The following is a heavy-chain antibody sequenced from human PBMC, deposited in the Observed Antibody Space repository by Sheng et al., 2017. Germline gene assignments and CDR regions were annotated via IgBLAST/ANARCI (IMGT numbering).Heavy chain of an antibody. Sequence: QVQVVESGGGVVQPGGSLRLSCAASGFSFSRFGMHWVRQAPGKGLEWVAFIRYDGNNHYSADSVKGRFTISRDNSKNTLYLQINSLRTEDTAVYYCAKDSALTIPRGNAVDIWGQGTTVIVSP. CDR1: GFSFSRFG. D-gene: IGHD2-2*01. CDR3: AKDSALTIPRGNAVDI. CDR2: IRYDGNNH. V-gene: IGHV3-30*02. J-gene: IGHJ3*02.